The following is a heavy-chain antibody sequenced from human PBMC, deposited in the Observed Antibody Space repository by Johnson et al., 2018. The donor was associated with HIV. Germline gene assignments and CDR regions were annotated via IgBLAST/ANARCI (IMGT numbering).Heavy chain of an antibody. CDR1: GFTFSSYW. V-gene: IGHV3-30-3*01. J-gene: IGHJ3*02. CDR2: ISYDGSNK. Sequence: QVQLVESGGGVVQPGRSLRLSCAASGFTFSSYWMHWVRQAPGKGLEWVAVISYDGSNKYYADSVKGRFTISRDNSKNTLYLQMNSLRAEDTAVYYCARDLLSRAFDIWGQGTMVTVSS. CDR3: ARDLLSRAFDI.